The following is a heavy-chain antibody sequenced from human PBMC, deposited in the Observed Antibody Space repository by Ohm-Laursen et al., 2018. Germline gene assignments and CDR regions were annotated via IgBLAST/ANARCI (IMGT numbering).Heavy chain of an antibody. CDR3: AMGPPEDSSNWFDP. V-gene: IGHV3-48*01. CDR1: GFTFSSYA. Sequence: SLRLSCAASGFTFSSYAMSWVRQAPGKGLEWVSYISSSSSRIYYADSVKGRFTISRDNAKNSLYLQMNSLRAEDTAVYYCAMGPPEDSSNWFDPWGQGTLVTVSS. D-gene: IGHD6-6*01. J-gene: IGHJ5*02. CDR2: ISSSSSRI.